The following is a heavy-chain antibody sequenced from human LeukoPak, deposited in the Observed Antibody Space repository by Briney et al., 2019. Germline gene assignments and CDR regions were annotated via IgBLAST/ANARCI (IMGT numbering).Heavy chain of an antibody. V-gene: IGHV3-64*01. D-gene: IGHD1-1*01. CDR1: GFTFSSYA. CDR2: ISSNGGST. CDR3: ARSAMVQLERPLGPGAFDI. J-gene: IGHJ3*02. Sequence: GGSLRLSCAASGFTFSSYAMHWVRQAPGKGLEYVSAISSNGGSTYYANSVKGRFTISRDNSKNTLYLQMGSLRAEDMAVYYCARSAMVQLERPLGPGAFDIWGQGTMVTVSS.